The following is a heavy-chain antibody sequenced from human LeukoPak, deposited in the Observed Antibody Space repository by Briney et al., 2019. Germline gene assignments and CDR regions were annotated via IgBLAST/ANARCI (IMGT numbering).Heavy chain of an antibody. CDR3: ARELPSAGGLDV. D-gene: IGHD3-10*01. V-gene: IGHV1-8*02. Sequence: ASVKVSCKASGGTFSSYAISWVRQATGQGLEWMGWINPNSGYTAYTQKFQGRVTMTRTTSISTAYMELNSLTSEDTAVYYCARELPSAGGLDVWGQGTTVTVSS. CDR1: GGTFSSYA. J-gene: IGHJ6*02. CDR2: INPNSGYT.